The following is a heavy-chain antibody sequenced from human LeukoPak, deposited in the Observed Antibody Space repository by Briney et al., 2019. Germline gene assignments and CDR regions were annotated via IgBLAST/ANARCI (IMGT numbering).Heavy chain of an antibody. Sequence: GASVKVSCKASGGTFSSYAISWVRQAPGQGLEWMGGIIPIFGTANYAQKFQGRVTITADESTSTAYMELSSLRSEDTAVYYCASYSWSGYSGGPYYYYMDVWGKGTTVTVSS. CDR2: IIPIFGTA. CDR3: ASYSWSGYSGGPYYYYMDV. CDR1: GGTFSSYA. V-gene: IGHV1-69*13. D-gene: IGHD3-3*01. J-gene: IGHJ6*03.